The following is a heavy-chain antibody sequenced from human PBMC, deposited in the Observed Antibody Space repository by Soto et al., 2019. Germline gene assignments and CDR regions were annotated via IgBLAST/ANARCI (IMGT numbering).Heavy chain of an antibody. V-gene: IGHV1-8*01. CDR2: MNPNSGNT. D-gene: IGHD3-22*01. Sequence: ASVKVSCKASGYTFTSYDINWVRQATGQGLEWMGWMNPNSGNTGYAQKYKGRVTMTRNTSISTAYKELSSMRYEDTAVYYCARAMIVVVIPVPDAFDIWGQGTMVTVSS. J-gene: IGHJ3*02. CDR3: ARAMIVVVIPVPDAFDI. CDR1: GYTFTSYD.